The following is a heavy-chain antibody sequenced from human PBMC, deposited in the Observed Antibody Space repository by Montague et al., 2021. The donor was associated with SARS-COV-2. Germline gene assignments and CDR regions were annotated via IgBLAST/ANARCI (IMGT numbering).Heavy chain of an antibody. CDR2: ISYDGSNK. Sequence: SLRLSCAASGFTFSSYAMHWVRQAPGKGLEWVAVISYDGSNKYYADSVKGRFTISRDNSKNTLYLQMNSLRAEDTAVYYCARPSSGYGYYFDYWGQRTLVTVSS. J-gene: IGHJ4*02. D-gene: IGHD5-12*01. V-gene: IGHV3-30-3*01. CDR3: ARPSSGYGYYFDY. CDR1: GFTFSSYA.